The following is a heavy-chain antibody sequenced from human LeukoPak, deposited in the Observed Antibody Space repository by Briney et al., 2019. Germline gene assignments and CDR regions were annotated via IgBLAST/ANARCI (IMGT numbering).Heavy chain of an antibody. CDR2: ITSGRSTI. Sequence: GGSLRLSCAASGFTFSNYAMNWVRQAPGKGLEWVSKITSGRSTIYYADSVKGRFAISRDNAKNSLYLQMNSLRAEDTAVYYCAREGGANYFDYWGQGTLVTVSS. V-gene: IGHV3-48*03. D-gene: IGHD1-26*01. CDR1: GFTFSNYA. J-gene: IGHJ4*02. CDR3: AREGGANYFDY.